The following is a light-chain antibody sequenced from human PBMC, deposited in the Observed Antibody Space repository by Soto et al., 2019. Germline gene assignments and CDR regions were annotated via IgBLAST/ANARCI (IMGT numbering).Light chain of an antibody. Sequence: EIVLTQSPGTLSLSPGERATLSCRASQSISSSYLAWYQQKPGQAPRLLIYGASYRATGIPDRFSGSGSGTDFTLTISRLEPEDVAVYYCQQYASSPRTFGQGTKVEIK. CDR3: QQYASSPRT. J-gene: IGKJ1*01. CDR2: GAS. CDR1: QSISSSY. V-gene: IGKV3-20*01.